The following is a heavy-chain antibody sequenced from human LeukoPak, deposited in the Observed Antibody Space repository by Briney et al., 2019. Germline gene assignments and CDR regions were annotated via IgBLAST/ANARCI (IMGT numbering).Heavy chain of an antibody. Sequence: QPGGSLRLSCAASGFTVSSNYMSWVRQAPGKGLEWVSVIYSGGSTYYADSVKGRFTISRDNSKNTLYLQMNSLRAEDTAVYYCARAADMKDYSNAAMRYWGQGTLVTVSS. CDR2: IYSGGST. V-gene: IGHV3-53*01. D-gene: IGHD4-11*01. CDR3: ARAADMKDYSNAAMRY. CDR1: GFTVSSNY. J-gene: IGHJ4*02.